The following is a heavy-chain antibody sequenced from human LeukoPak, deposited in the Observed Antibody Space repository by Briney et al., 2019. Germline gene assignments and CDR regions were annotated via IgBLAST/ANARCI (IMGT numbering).Heavy chain of an antibody. CDR1: GYTFTGYY. D-gene: IGHD3-22*01. CDR3: ASQRIPYYYDSSGYY. CDR2: INPNSGGT. J-gene: IGHJ4*02. V-gene: IGHV1-2*02. Sequence: ASVKVSCKASGYTFTGYYMHWVRQAPGQGLEWMGWINPNSGGTNYAQKFQGRVTMTRDTSISTAYMELSRLRSDDTAVYYCASQRIPYYYDSSGYYWGQGTLVTVSS.